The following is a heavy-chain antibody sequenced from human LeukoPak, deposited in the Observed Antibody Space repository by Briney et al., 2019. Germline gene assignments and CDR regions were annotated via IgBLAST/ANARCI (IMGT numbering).Heavy chain of an antibody. CDR2: ISSTGTYK. CDR3: ARLVGNHFDY. Sequence: GGSLRLPCAVSGFTFSSYSMNWVRQAPGKGLEWVSYISSTGTYKNYPDSVKGRFTISRDNAKNSLYLQMNSLRVEDTAVYYCARLVGNHFDYWGQGTLVTVSS. J-gene: IGHJ4*02. CDR1: GFTFSSYS. V-gene: IGHV3-21*01.